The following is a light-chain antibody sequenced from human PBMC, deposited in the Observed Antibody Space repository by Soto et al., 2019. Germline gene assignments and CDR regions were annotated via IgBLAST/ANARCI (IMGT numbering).Light chain of an antibody. CDR2: GAS. CDR1: QSVSRSY. CDR3: QQYGSSPWT. Sequence: EIVLTQSPGTLSLSPGERVTLSCRASQSVSRSYLAWYQQKPGQAPRLLIFGASSRATGIPDRFSGSGSWTDFTLTIRRLEPEDFAVYYCQQYGSSPWTFGQGTNVEIK. V-gene: IGKV3-20*01. J-gene: IGKJ1*01.